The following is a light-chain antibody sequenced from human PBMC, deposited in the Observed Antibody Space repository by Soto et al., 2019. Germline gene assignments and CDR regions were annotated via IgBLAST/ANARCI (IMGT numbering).Light chain of an antibody. CDR1: RGIRND. V-gene: IGKV1-6*01. J-gene: IGKJ5*01. CDR2: AAS. CDR3: LQTYDYPLT. Sequence: AIQMTQSPSSLSASVGDRVTITYRASRGIRNDLGWYQQKPGKAPNLLVFAASNLQSGVPSRFSGSGSGTDFTLTISSLQPEDFATYYCLQTYDYPLTFGQGTRLEIK.